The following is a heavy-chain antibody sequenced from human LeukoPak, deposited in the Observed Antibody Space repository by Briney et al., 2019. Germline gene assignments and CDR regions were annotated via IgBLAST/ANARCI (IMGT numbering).Heavy chain of an antibody. J-gene: IGHJ4*02. CDR1: GYTFTGYY. CDR2: INPNSGGT. V-gene: IGHV1-2*02. Sequence: ASVKVSCKASGYTFTGYYMHWVRQAPGQGLAWMGWINPNSGGTNYAQKFQGRVTMTRDTSISKAYMELSRLRSDDTAVYYCAREVFYYGSGRSIDFDYWGQGTLVTVSS. CDR3: AREVFYYGSGRSIDFDY. D-gene: IGHD3-10*01.